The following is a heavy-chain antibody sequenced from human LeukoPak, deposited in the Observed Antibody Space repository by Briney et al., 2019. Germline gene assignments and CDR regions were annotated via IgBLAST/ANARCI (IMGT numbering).Heavy chain of an antibody. J-gene: IGHJ5*02. CDR1: GYSFTSYW. Sequence: GESLKISCKGSGYSFTSYWIGWVRQMPGKGLEWMGIIYPGASDTRYSPSFQGQVTISADKSISTAYLQWSSLKASDTAMYYCARQAHYGSGSFVFDPWGQGTLVTVSS. CDR3: ARQAHYGSGSFVFDP. V-gene: IGHV5-51*01. D-gene: IGHD3-10*01. CDR2: IYPGASDT.